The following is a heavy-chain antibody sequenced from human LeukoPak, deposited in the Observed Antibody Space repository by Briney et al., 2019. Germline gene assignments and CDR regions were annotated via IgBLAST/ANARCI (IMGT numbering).Heavy chain of an antibody. CDR1: GGSFSGYY. D-gene: IGHD4-23*01. J-gene: IGHJ4*02. V-gene: IGHV4-34*01. CDR2: INHSGST. Sequence: SSETLSLTCAVYGGSFSGYYWSWIRQPPGKGLEWIGEINHSGSTNYNPSLKSRVTISVDTSKNQFSLKLSSVTAADTAVYYCARERNGGNSGFGYWGQGTLVTVSS. CDR3: ARERNGGNSGFGY.